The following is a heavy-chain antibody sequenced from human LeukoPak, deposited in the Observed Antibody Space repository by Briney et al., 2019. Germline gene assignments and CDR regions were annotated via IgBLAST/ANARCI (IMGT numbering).Heavy chain of an antibody. CDR1: GESISSGNYY. CDR3: ASSRVATPPYNYGMDV. V-gene: IGHV4-61*02. J-gene: IGHJ6*02. D-gene: IGHD3-3*01. Sequence: SETLSLTCNVSGESISSGNYYWTWIRQPAGKGLEWIGRIHSSGFANYNRSLKSRVTISRDTSKNQLSLKVSSVTAADTAVYFCASSRVATPPYNYGMDVWGQGTTVVVSS. CDR2: IHSSGFA.